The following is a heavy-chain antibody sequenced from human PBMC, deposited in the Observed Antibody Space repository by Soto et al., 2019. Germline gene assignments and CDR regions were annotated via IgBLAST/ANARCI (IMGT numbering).Heavy chain of an antibody. CDR2: IRGFSPYT. Sequence: GGSLRLSCISSGFTFRTYTMNWVRQAPGKGLEWVSGIRGFSPYTFYAESVKGRFTISRDNAKSSLYLQMNSLRAEDTAVYYCARDRGYDAHDYYYNAMDVWGQGTTVTVSS. J-gene: IGHJ6*02. V-gene: IGHV3-21*01. CDR1: GFTFRTYT. CDR3: ARDRGYDAHDYYYNAMDV. D-gene: IGHD2-15*01.